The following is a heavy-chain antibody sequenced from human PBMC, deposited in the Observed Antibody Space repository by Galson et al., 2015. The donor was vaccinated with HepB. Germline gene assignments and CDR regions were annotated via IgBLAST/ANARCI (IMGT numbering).Heavy chain of an antibody. Sequence: QSGAEVKKPGASVKVSYKASGYTFISYGITWVRQAPGQGLEWVGWSSTYNGNTNYAQKLQGRVTMTTHTSTSTAYLGLGSLRYDDTAVYYCAIVDTGIPIDYWGQGTLVTVTS. J-gene: IGHJ4*02. CDR3: AIVDTGIPIDY. CDR2: SSTYNGNT. V-gene: IGHV1-18*01. D-gene: IGHD6-13*01. CDR1: GYTFISYG.